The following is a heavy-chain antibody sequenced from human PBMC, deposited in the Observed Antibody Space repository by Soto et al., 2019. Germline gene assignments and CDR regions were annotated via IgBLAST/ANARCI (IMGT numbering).Heavy chain of an antibody. D-gene: IGHD4-4*01. CDR2: IIPIFGTA. CDR1: GGTFSSYA. CDR3: ARRRGYSNRGSYDY. V-gene: IGHV1-69*06. Sequence: SVKVSCKASGGTFSSYAISWVRQAPGQGLEWMGGIIPIFGTANYAQKFQGRVTITADKSTSTAYMELSSLRSEDTAVYYCARRRGYSNRGSYDYWGQGTLVTVSS. J-gene: IGHJ4*02.